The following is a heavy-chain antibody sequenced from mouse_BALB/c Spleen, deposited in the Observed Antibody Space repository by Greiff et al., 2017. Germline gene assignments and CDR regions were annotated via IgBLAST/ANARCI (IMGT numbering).Heavy chain of an antibody. V-gene: IGHV1-87*01. CDR1: GYTFTSYW. D-gene: IGHD2-4*01. CDR3: ARGYDYDGYAMDY. J-gene: IGHJ4*01. Sequence: VQLQQSGAELARPGASVKLSCKASGYTFTSYWMQWVKQRPGQGLEWIGAIYPGDGDTRYTQKFKGKATLTADKSSSTAYMQLSSLASEDSAVYYCARGYDYDGYAMDYWGQGTSVTVSS. CDR2: IYPGDGDT.